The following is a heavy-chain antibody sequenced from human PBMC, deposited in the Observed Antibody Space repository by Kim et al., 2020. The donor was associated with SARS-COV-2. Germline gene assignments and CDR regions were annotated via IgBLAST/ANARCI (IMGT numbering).Heavy chain of an antibody. CDR1: GGSISSYY. CDR3: ARGGAYGDYEDY. J-gene: IGHJ4*02. V-gene: IGHV4-59*01. CDR2: IYYSGST. Sequence: SETLSLTCTVSGGSISSYYWSWIRQPPGKGLEWIGYIYYSGSTNYNPSLKSRVTISVDTSKNQFSLKLSSVTAADTAVYYCARGGAYGDYEDYWGQGTLVTVSS. D-gene: IGHD4-17*01.